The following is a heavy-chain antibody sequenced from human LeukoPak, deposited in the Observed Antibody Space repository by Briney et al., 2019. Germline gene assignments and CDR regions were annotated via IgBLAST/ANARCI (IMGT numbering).Heavy chain of an antibody. J-gene: IGHJ4*02. CDR1: GFTFSSYW. Sequence: PGGSLRLSCAASGFTFSSYWMHWVRQVPGKGLVWVSRINPGGSSTAYADSVKGRSTISRDNAKNTLYLQMDSLRAEDTAIYYCARSNQADDYWGQGTLVTVSS. CDR3: ARSNQADDY. V-gene: IGHV3-74*01. CDR2: INPGGSST. D-gene: IGHD1-14*01.